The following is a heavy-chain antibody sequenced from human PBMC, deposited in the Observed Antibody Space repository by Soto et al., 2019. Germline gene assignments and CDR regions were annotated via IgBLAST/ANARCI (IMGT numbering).Heavy chain of an antibody. J-gene: IGHJ6*02. CDR2: ISWDGGST. CDR3: AKDTTVTSISDGMDV. CDR1: GFTFDDYT. Sequence: GGSLRLSCAASGFTFDDYTMHWVRQAPGKGLEWVSLISWDGGSTYYADSVKGRFTISRDNSKNSLYLQMNSLRTEDTALYYCAKDTTVTSISDGMDVWGQGTTVTVSS. D-gene: IGHD4-4*01. V-gene: IGHV3-43*01.